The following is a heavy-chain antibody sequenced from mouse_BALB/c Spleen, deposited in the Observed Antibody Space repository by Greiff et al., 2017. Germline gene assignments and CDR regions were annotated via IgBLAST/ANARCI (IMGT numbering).Heavy chain of an antibody. D-gene: IGHD2-2*01. V-gene: IGHV1-9*01. CDR1: GYSFTDYN. CDR2: ILPGSGST. J-gene: IGHJ3*01. CDR3: ARKNYGYDRAWFAY. Sequence: QVQLQQSGPELVKPGASVKVSCKASGYSFTDYNMYWVKQRPGHGLEWIGEILPGSGSTNYNEKFKGKATFTADTSSNTAYMQLSSLTSEDSAVYYCARKNYGYDRAWFAYWGQGTLVTVSA.